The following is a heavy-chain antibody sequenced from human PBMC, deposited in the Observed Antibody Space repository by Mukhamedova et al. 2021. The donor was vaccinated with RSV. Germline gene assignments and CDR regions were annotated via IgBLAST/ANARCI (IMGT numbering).Heavy chain of an antibody. D-gene: IGHD3-10*01. CDR2: ISGSGGST. J-gene: IGHJ6*02. CDR3: AKGRVRGAIHRMDV. Sequence: PGKGLEWVSAISGSGGSTYYADPVKGRFTISRDNSKNTLYLQLYSLRAEDTAVYYCAKGRVRGAIHRMDVWGQGTTVTATS. V-gene: IGHV3-23*01.